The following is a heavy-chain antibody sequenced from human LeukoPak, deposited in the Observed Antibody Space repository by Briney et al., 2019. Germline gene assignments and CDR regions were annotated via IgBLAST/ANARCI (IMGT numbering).Heavy chain of an antibody. Sequence: PGGSLRLSCAASGFTFSSFGMHWVRQAPGKGLEWVAVIWYDGSYKYYADSVKGRFTISRDNSKNTLYLQMNSLRAEDTAVYYCARARIWSYWDYWGQGTLVTVSS. D-gene: IGHD2-8*02. CDR2: IWYDGSYK. V-gene: IGHV3-33*01. CDR3: ARARIWSYWDY. J-gene: IGHJ4*02. CDR1: GFTFSSFG.